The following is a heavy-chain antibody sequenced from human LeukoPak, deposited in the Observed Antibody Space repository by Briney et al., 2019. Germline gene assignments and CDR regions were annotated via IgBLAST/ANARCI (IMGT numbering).Heavy chain of an antibody. Sequence: SETLSLTCTVSGDSISSYYWSWIRQPPGKGLEWIGYIYYSGSTNYNPSLKSRVTISVDTSKNQFSLKLSSVTAADTAVYYCARGETYCGGDCYYYYYYGMDVWGQGTTVTVSS. D-gene: IGHD2-21*02. CDR3: ARGETYCGGDCYYYYYYGMDV. CDR1: GDSISSYY. V-gene: IGHV4-59*01. CDR2: IYYSGST. J-gene: IGHJ6*02.